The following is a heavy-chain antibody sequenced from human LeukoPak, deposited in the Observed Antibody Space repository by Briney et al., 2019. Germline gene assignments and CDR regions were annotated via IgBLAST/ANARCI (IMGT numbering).Heavy chain of an antibody. J-gene: IGHJ6*02. CDR2: ISGSGGST. V-gene: IGHV3-23*01. Sequence: GGSLRLSCAASGFTFSSYAMSRVRQAPGKGLEWVSAISGSGGSTYYADSVKGRFTISRDNSKNTLYLQMNSLRAEDTAVYYCAKVLVPAAIDYYYGMDVWGQGTTVTVSS. CDR3: AKVLVPAAIDYYYGMDV. D-gene: IGHD2-2*01. CDR1: GFTFSSYA.